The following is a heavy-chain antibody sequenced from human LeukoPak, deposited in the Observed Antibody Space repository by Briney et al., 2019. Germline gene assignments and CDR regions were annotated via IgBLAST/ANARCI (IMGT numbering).Heavy chain of an antibody. CDR2: ISGSGGST. Sequence: GGSLRLSCAASGFTFSSYSMIWVRQAPGEGVEWVSGISGSGGSTYYADSVKGRFTISRDNSKNTLYLQLHSLRAEDTAIFYCAEDDMTVVADWYFDLWGRGTLVTVSS. D-gene: IGHD3-22*01. CDR3: AEDDMTVVADWYFDL. CDR1: GFTFSSYS. J-gene: IGHJ2*01. V-gene: IGHV3-23*01.